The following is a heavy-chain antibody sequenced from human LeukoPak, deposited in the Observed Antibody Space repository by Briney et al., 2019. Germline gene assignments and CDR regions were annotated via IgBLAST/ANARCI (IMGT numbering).Heavy chain of an antibody. V-gene: IGHV3-21*01. Sequence: GGSLGLSCAASGFTFSSYSMHWVRQAPGKGLEWVSSISSSSSYIYYADSVKGRFTISRDNAKNSLYLQMNSLRAEDTAVYYCARGRGLPGPLDYWGQGTLVTVSS. CDR2: ISSSSSYI. CDR3: ARGRGLPGPLDY. D-gene: IGHD3-10*01. CDR1: GFTFSSYS. J-gene: IGHJ4*02.